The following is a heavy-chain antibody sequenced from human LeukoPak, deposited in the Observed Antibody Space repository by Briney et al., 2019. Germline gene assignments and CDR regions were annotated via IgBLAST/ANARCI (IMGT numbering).Heavy chain of an antibody. CDR3: ATGLIPEAFDI. Sequence: GASVKVSCKASGYTFTDYYMHWVQQAPGKGLEWMGRVDPEDGETIYAEKFQGRVTITADTSTDTAYMELSSLRSEDTAVYYCATGLIPEAFDIWGQGTMVTVSS. D-gene: IGHD3-16*01. V-gene: IGHV1-69-2*01. CDR1: GYTFTDYY. J-gene: IGHJ3*02. CDR2: VDPEDGET.